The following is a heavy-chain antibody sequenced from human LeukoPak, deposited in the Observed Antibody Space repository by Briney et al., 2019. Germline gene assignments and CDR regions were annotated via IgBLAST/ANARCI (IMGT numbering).Heavy chain of an antibody. J-gene: IGHJ4*02. V-gene: IGHV5-51*01. CDR2: IYPGDSDT. CDR3: ARLLPGPIDF. CDR1: GYSFTSYW. Sequence: GESLQISCKGSGYSFTSYWIGWVRQMPGKCLEWMGIIYPGDSDTRYSPSFQGQVTISADKSISTVYLQWSSLKASDTAMYFCARLLPGPIDFWGQGTLVTVSS.